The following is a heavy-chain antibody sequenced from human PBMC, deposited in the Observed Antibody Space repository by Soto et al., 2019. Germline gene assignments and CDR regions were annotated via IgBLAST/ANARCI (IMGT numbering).Heavy chain of an antibody. J-gene: IGHJ4*02. V-gene: IGHV4-30-4*01. CDR2: IYYSGST. CDR3: ARADITMVREAPDY. Sequence: PSETLSLTCTVSGGSISSGDYYWSWIREPPGKGLEWIGYIYYSGSTYYNPSLKSRVTISVDTSKNQFSLKLSSVTAADTAVYYCARADITMVREAPDYWGQGTLVTVSS. D-gene: IGHD3-10*01. CDR1: GGSISSGDYY.